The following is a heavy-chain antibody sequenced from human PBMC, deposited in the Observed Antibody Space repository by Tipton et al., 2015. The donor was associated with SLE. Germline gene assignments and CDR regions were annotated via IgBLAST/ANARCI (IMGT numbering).Heavy chain of an antibody. CDR1: GDSISSSSYY. D-gene: IGHD2-15*01. CDR2: LYYGGTT. J-gene: IGHJ4*02. CDR3: ASYCSGGRCYSDY. Sequence: TLSLTCTVSGDSISSSSYYWGWIRQPPGKGLEWIGSLYYGGTTYYHPSLKSRVTISVGTSKNQFSLKLNSVTAADTAVYYCASYCSGGRCYSDYWGQGTLVPVSS. V-gene: IGHV4-39*07.